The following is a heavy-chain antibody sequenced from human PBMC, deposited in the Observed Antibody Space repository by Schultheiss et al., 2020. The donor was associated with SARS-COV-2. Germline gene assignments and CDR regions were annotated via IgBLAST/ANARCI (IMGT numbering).Heavy chain of an antibody. Sequence: GGSLRLSCAASGFTVSSNYMSWVRQAPGKGLEWVSLIYSGGSTYYADSVKGRFTISRDNAKNSLYLQMNSLRAEDTAVYYCARDRTRTYYYDSSALRGGTLDYWGQGALGPISS. V-gene: IGHV3-53*01. CDR1: GFTVSSNY. CDR3: ARDRTRTYYYDSSALRGGTLDY. D-gene: IGHD3-22*01. J-gene: IGHJ4*02. CDR2: IYSGGST.